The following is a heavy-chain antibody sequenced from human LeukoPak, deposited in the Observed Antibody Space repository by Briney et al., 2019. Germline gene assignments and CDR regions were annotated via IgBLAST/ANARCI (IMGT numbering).Heavy chain of an antibody. CDR2: INPSSGGT. Sequence: VASVKVSCKPSGYTFTSHGITWVRQAPGQGVEWMGWINPSSGGTNYAQNFQGRVTMTRDTSISTAYMELSRLRSDDTAVYYCAKALWGDYFEYWGQGTLVTVSS. V-gene: IGHV1-2*02. J-gene: IGHJ4*02. CDR1: GYTFTSHG. CDR3: AKALWGDYFEY. D-gene: IGHD3-10*01.